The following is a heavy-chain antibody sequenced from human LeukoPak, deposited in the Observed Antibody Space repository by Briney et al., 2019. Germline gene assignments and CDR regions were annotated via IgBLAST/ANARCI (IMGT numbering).Heavy chain of an antibody. CDR2: ISSSSSTI. CDR1: GFTFSSYS. J-gene: IGHJ4*02. V-gene: IGHV3-48*04. Sequence: GGSLRLSCAASGFTFSSYSMNWVRQAPGKGLEWVSYISSSSSTIYYADSVKGRFTISRDNAKNSLYLQMNSLRAEDTAVYYCARAPVTMIVHNWGQGTLVTVSP. CDR3: ARAPVTMIVHN. D-gene: IGHD3-22*01.